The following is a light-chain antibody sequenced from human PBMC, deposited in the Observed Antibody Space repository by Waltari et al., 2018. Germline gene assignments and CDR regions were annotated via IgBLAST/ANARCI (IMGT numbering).Light chain of an antibody. CDR2: DVR. Sequence: QSALTQPASVSGSPGQSITISCAGTNSDVGDFDYVSWYQQHPGKAPKLIIYDVRRRPSGGSARFSGSKSRNKASLTISGLRAEDEADYYCSSYTSSSALLIFGGGTKVTVL. J-gene: IGLJ2*01. CDR3: SSYTSSSALLI. CDR1: NSDVGDFDY. V-gene: IGLV2-14*03.